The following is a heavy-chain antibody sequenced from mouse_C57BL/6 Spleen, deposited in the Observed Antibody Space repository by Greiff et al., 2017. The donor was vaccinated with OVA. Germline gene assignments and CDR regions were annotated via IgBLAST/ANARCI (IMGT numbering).Heavy chain of an antibody. CDR1: GYAFSSYW. J-gene: IGHJ2*01. CDR3: ARSYDDYFDY. CDR2: IYPGDGDT. Sequence: LQESGAELVKPGASVKISCKASGYAFSSYWMNWVKQRPGKGLEWIGQIYPGDGDTNYNGKFKGKATLTADKSSSTAYMQLSSLTSEDSAVYFCARSYDDYFDYWGQGTTLTVSS. V-gene: IGHV1-80*01. D-gene: IGHD2-3*01.